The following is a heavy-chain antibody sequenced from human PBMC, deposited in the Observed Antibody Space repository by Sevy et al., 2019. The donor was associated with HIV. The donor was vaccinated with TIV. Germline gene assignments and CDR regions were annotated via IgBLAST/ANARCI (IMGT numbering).Heavy chain of an antibody. J-gene: IGHJ4*02. Sequence: GGYLRLSCAASGFTFNIYSMNWVRQAPGKGLEWVSSISGSSSYIFYADSVKGRFTISRDNAKNSLYLQMNSLRAEDTAVYYCARGRGDPRADCFDYWGQGTLVIVSS. CDR2: ISGSSSYI. V-gene: IGHV3-21*01. CDR1: GFTFNIYS. D-gene: IGHD2-21*02. CDR3: ARGRGDPRADCFDY.